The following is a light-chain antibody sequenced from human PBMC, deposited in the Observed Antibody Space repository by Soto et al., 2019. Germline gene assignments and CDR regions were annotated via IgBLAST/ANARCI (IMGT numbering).Light chain of an antibody. CDR1: SSDVGGYNY. V-gene: IGLV2-8*01. Sequence: QSALTQPRSASESPGQSITIYCTGTSSDVGGYNYVSWYQHHPGNAPKLMIYGVNKRTSGVPDRFSGSKSGNTASLTVSGLQAEDEDDYYCSSYAGSNTPYAFGTGTKVTVL. CDR2: GVN. J-gene: IGLJ1*01. CDR3: SSYAGSNTPYA.